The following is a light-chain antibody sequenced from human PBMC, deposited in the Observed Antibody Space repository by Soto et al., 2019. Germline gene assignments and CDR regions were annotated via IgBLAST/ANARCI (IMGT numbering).Light chain of an antibody. CDR1: QSITGY. V-gene: IGKV1-39*01. CDR2: AAS. J-gene: IGKJ2*01. CDR3: QQSHSIPYT. Sequence: DIQMTQSPSSLSASVGDRVTITCRASQSITGYLNWYQQKPGKALKLLIYAASSLQSGVPSRFSGSGSGTDFTLTISSLQPDDFATYYCQQSHSIPYTFGQGTKLEIK.